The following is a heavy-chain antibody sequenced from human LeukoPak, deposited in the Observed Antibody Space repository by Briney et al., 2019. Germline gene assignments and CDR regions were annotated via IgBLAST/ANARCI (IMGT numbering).Heavy chain of an antibody. CDR3: AKEPGYCGGDRPLDY. V-gene: IGHV3-33*06. Sequence: QPGGSLRLSCAASGFTFSSYGMHWVRQAPGKGLEWVAVIWYDGSNKYYADSVKGRFTISRDNSKNTLYLQMNSLRAEDTAVYYCAKEPGYCGGDRPLDYWGQGTLVTVSS. J-gene: IGHJ4*02. D-gene: IGHD2-21*02. CDR1: GFTFSSYG. CDR2: IWYDGSNK.